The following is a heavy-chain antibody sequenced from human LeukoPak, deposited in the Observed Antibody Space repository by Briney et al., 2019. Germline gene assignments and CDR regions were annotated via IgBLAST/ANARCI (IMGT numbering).Heavy chain of an antibody. CDR2: IYTSGST. Sequence: SETLSLTCTVSGGSISSGSYYWSWIRQPAGKGLEWIGRIYTSGSTSYNPSLKSRVTISVDTSKNQFSLKLTSVTAADTAVYYCARAGFALAPHRGTPFDYWGQGTLVTVSS. CDR1: GGSISSGSYY. V-gene: IGHV4-61*02. CDR3: ARAGFALAPHRGTPFDY. D-gene: IGHD6-6*01. J-gene: IGHJ4*02.